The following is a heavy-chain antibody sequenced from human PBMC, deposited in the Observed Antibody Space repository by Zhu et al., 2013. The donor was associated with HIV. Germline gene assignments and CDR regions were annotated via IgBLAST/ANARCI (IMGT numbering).Heavy chain of an antibody. D-gene: IGHD3-3*01. V-gene: IGHV1-46*01. J-gene: IGHJ2*01. Sequence: QVQLVQSGAEVKKPGASVKVSCKTSGYTFTTYFMHWVRQAPGQGPEWMGIINPSGDVTTYAEKFQGRLTMTRDASASTLYMELSSLRSDDTAVYYCARDRITIFGVVTDGVYWYFDLWGRGTWSLSPQ. CDR1: GYTFTTYF. CDR3: ARDRITIFGVVTDGVYWYFDL. CDR2: INPSGDVT.